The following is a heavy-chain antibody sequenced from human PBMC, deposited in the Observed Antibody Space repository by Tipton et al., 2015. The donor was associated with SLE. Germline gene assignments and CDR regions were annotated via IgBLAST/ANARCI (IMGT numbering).Heavy chain of an antibody. Sequence: SLRLSCAASGFTFSSYAMSWVRQAPGKGLEWMANIKQDGSEKYYVDSVKGRFTTSRDNAKNSLYLQMNSLRAEDTAVYYCVRVVDCGGDCSPGAFDMWGQGTMVTVSS. J-gene: IGHJ3*02. CDR3: VRVVDCGGDCSPGAFDM. V-gene: IGHV3-7*01. CDR2: IKQDGSEK. CDR1: GFTFSSYA. D-gene: IGHD2-21*01.